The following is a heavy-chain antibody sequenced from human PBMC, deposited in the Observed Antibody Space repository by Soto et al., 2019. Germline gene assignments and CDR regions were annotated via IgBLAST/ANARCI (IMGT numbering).Heavy chain of an antibody. CDR1: GGSIRVYY. V-gene: IGHV4-4*07. CDR3: VRASMPKAHFDS. Sequence: PSETLSLTCTVSGGSIRVYYWSWIRQSAGMGLEWIGRMHTSGSTNYNPSLKSRVTFSVDMSKNQISLKLTSVTAADTALYYCVRASMPKAHFDSWGQGTLVTVSS. D-gene: IGHD2-2*01. CDR2: MHTSGST. J-gene: IGHJ4*02.